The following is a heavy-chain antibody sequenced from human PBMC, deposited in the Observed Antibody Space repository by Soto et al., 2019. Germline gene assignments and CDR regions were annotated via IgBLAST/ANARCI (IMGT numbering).Heavy chain of an antibody. CDR3: ARGLSGYDFSRYYYYYYMDV. CDR1: GYTFTSYD. CDR2: MNPNSGNT. Sequence: QVQLVQSGAEVKKPGASVKVSCKASGYTFTSYDINWVRQATGQGLEWMGWMNPNSGNTGYAQKLQDGVTTTRNTSISRAYMVLSSLRSYDTAVYYCARGLSGYDFSRYYYYYYMDVWGKGTTVTVSS. J-gene: IGHJ6*03. V-gene: IGHV1-8*01. D-gene: IGHD5-12*01.